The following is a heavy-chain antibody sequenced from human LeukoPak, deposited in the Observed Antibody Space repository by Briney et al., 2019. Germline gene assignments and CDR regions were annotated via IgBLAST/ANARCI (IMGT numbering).Heavy chain of an antibody. Sequence: GGSLRLSCVGSTDTFSSYSMNWFRQAPGKGLEWLSYINTNGEGVYYADSVKGRFAISRDNAKNSLFLQTNSLRAEDTAVYYCARRYCSSTSCTFDYWGQGTLVTVSS. CDR1: TDTFSSYS. CDR2: INTNGEGV. D-gene: IGHD2-2*01. CDR3: ARRYCSSTSCTFDY. V-gene: IGHV3-48*04. J-gene: IGHJ4*02.